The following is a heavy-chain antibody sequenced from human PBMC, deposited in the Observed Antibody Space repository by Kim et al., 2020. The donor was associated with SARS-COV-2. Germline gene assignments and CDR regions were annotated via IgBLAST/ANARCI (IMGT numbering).Heavy chain of an antibody. J-gene: IGHJ6*04. V-gene: IGHV4-39*07. D-gene: IGHD3-9*01. CDR3: SVRKTYYDILPGYMGYYGMDL. CDR1: GGSISSSSYY. Sequence: SETLSLTCTVSGGSISSSSYYWGWLRQPPGKGLEGIGSIYYSGSTYHNPSLKSRVTISVDTSKNQFSLKLSAVTAAAAAAYSCSVRKTYYDILPGYMGYYGMDLWGGGPTVTVSS. CDR2: IYYSGST.